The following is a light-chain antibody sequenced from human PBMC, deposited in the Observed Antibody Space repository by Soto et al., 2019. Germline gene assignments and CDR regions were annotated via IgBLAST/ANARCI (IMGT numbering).Light chain of an antibody. CDR1: QSVGSR. V-gene: IGKV3-15*01. CDR2: ETS. CDR3: EQYHTWPPIT. Sequence: EIVMTQSPDTVSVSPGEGAELSCRASQSVGSRVAWYQQKFGQPPRLLIYETSTRANGIPARFSGSGSGTDFTLSISSLPPGDVGIYSGEQYHTWPPITVGQGTRLEIK. J-gene: IGKJ5*01.